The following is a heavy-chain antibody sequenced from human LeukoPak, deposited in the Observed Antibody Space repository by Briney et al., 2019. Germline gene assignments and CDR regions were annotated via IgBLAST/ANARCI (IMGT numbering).Heavy chain of an antibody. CDR2: ISAYNGNT. Sequence: ASVKVSCKASGYTFTSYGISWVRQAPGQGLEWMGWISAYNGNTNYAQKLQGRVPMTTDTSTSTAYMELRSLRSDDTAVYYCARTSIAQNAFDIWGQGTMVTVSS. D-gene: IGHD2-15*01. CDR3: ARTSIAQNAFDI. V-gene: IGHV1-18*01. J-gene: IGHJ3*02. CDR1: GYTFTSYG.